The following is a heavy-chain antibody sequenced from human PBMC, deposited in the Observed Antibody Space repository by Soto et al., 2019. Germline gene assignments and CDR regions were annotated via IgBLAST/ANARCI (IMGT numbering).Heavy chain of an antibody. D-gene: IGHD3-16*01. J-gene: IGHJ6*02. CDR1: GGTFSSYS. CDR3: AREGRGGGIYYYYGMDV. Sequence: SVEVSCKASGGTFSSYSISWVLQAPGQGLEWMGGIIPIFGTANYAQKFQGRVTITADKSTSTAYMELSSLRSEDTAVYYCAREGRGGGIYYYYGMDVWGQGTTVTVSS. V-gene: IGHV1-69*06. CDR2: IIPIFGTA.